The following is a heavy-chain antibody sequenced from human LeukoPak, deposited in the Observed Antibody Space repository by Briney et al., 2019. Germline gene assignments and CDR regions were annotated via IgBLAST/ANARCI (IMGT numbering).Heavy chain of an antibody. Sequence: GGSLRLSCATSGFTFSAYGMHWVRQVPGKGLEWVTFVRYDGSNRHYADSVKGRFAVSRDNSKDTLYLQMNRLRAEDTAVYYCAKDRRSYFDYWGQGTLVTVSS. CDR2: VRYDGSNR. V-gene: IGHV3-30*02. J-gene: IGHJ4*02. CDR1: GFTFSAYG. CDR3: AKDRRSYFDY.